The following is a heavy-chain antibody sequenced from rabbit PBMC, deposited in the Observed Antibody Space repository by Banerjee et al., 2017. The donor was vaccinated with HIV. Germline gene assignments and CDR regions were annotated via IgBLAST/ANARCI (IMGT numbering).Heavy chain of an antibody. J-gene: IGHJ4*01. V-gene: IGHV1S45*01. D-gene: IGHD2-1*01. Sequence: EESGGGLVQPEGSLTLTCTASGFTFSSYWICWVRQAPGKGLEWIGCIYGGSSGNTYYASWAKGRFTISKTSSTTVTLQMTSLTAADTATYFCARGGAYDYFNLWGPGTLVTVS. CDR3: ARGGAYDYFNL. CDR1: GFTFSSYW. CDR2: IYGGSSGNT.